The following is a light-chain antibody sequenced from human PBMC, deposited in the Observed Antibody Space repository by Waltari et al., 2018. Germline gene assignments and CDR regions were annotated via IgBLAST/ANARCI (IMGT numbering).Light chain of an antibody. V-gene: IGKV3-20*01. J-gene: IGKJ1*01. CDR3: QKYGSLPAT. CDR1: QSISKY. Sequence: EIMLTQSPGTLSLSPGERATLSCRASQSISKYLAWYQQKPGQAPRLLIYDASIRATGITDSFSGSGYGTDFSLTISRLEPEDYAVYYCQKYGSLPATFGRGTKVEIK. CDR2: DAS.